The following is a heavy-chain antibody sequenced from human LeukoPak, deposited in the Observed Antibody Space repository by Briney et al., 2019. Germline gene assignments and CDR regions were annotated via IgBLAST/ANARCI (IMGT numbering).Heavy chain of an antibody. J-gene: IGHJ4*02. CDR3: ARAPGGSYGPTTDFDY. Sequence: GGSLTLSCAACGFTFNSCEMNGVRQAPGKGLVWVSDISCSGSTIYYAASVKGRFTISRDNAKNSLYLQMLSLRAEDTAVYYCARAPGGSYGPTTDFDYWGQGTLVTVSS. CDR2: ISCSGSTI. D-gene: IGHD1-26*01. V-gene: IGHV3-48*03. CDR1: GFTFNSCE.